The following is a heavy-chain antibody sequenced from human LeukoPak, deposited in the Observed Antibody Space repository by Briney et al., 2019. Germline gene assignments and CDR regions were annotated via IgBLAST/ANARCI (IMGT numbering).Heavy chain of an antibody. CDR1: GGSISSYY. Sequence: SETLSLTCTVSGGSISSYYWSWIRQPPGKGLEWIGYIYYSGSTNYNPSLTSRVTISVDTSKNQFSLKLSSVTAADTAVYYCARHKDYYYSYMDVWGKGTTVTISS. J-gene: IGHJ6*03. CDR3: ARHKDYYYSYMDV. CDR2: IYYSGST. V-gene: IGHV4-59*08.